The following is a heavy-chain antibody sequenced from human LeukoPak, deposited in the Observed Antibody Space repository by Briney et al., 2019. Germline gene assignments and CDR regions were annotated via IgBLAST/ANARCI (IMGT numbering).Heavy chain of an antibody. Sequence: GGSLRLSCAASGFTFSSYWMSWVRQAPGKGLEWVANIKQDGSEKYYVDSVKGRFTISRDNAKNSLYLQMNSLRAEDTAVYYCAKEGYYDFWSGYRHPFDYWGQGTLVTVSS. CDR2: IKQDGSEK. D-gene: IGHD3-3*01. CDR1: GFTFSSYW. CDR3: AKEGYYDFWSGYRHPFDY. J-gene: IGHJ4*02. V-gene: IGHV3-7*01.